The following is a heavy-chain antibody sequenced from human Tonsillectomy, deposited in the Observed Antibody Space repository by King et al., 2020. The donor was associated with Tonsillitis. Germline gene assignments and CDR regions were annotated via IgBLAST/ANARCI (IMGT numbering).Heavy chain of an antibody. J-gene: IGHJ4*02. CDR1: GYTFTNFG. D-gene: IGHD3-10*01. CDR2: ISTYNGNI. V-gene: IGHV1-18*01. Sequence: VQLVESGADVKKPGASVKVSCKASGYTFTNFGISWVRQAPGQGLEWMGWISTYNGNIDYAQSFQGRVTMTTETSTSTAYMELRSLRSDDTAVYYCARGESGELLLYVWGQGTLVTVSS. CDR3: ARGESGELLLYV.